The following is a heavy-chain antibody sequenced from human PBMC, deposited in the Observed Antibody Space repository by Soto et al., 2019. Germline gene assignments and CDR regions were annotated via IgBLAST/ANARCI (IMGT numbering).Heavy chain of an antibody. CDR3: ARVLYYDDSSGYYGYFDY. Sequence: PSETLSLTCTVSGGSISSGDYYWSWIRQPPGKGLEWIGYIYYSGSTYYNPSLKSRVTISVDTSKNQFSLKLSSVTAADTAVYYCARVLYYDDSSGYYGYFDYWGQGTLVTVSS. CDR2: IYYSGST. D-gene: IGHD3-22*01. J-gene: IGHJ4*02. CDR1: GGSISSGDYY. V-gene: IGHV4-30-4*01.